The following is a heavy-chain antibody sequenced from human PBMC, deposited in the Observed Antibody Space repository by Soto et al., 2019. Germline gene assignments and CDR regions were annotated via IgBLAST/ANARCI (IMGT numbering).Heavy chain of an antibody. CDR1: GYSFTSYW. D-gene: IGHD2-2*01. Sequence: PGESLKISCKGSGYSFTSYWIGWVRQMPGKGLEWMGIIYPGDSDTRYSPSFQGQVTISADKSISTAYLQWSSLKASDTAMYYCARAGYCSSPSCSHYYYYGMDVWGQGTTVTVSS. J-gene: IGHJ6*02. V-gene: IGHV5-51*01. CDR3: ARAGYCSSPSCSHYYYYGMDV. CDR2: IYPGDSDT.